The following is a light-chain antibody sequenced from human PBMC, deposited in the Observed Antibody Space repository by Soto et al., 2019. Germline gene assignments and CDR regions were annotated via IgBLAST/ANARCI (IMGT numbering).Light chain of an antibody. CDR2: GSS. V-gene: IGKV3-20*01. CDR3: QQYGSSPPYT. J-gene: IGKJ2*01. CDR1: QSVSNKY. Sequence: EVMLTQSPGTLSLYPGERATLSCRASQSVSNKYLAWYQQKPGQAPRLLIFGSSDRGTGIPDRFSGSGSGTDFTLTISRLEPEDFAVYSCQQYGSSPPYTFGQGTKLEIK.